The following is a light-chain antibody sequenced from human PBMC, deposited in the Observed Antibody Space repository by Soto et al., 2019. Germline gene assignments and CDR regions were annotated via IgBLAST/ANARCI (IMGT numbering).Light chain of an antibody. CDR3: QKYNSAPLT. Sequence: DIQMTQSPSSLSASVGDRVTITCRASQGISSYLAWYQQKPGKVPKLLIYDASTLQLGVPSRFSGRGSRTDFTLTISSLQPEDVATYYCQKYNSAPLTFGGGTKVEIK. CDR2: DAS. J-gene: IGKJ4*01. V-gene: IGKV1-27*01. CDR1: QGISSY.